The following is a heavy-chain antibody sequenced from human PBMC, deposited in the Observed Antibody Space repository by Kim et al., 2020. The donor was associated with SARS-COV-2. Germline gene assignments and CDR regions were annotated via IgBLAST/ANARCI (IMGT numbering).Heavy chain of an antibody. Sequence: ASVKVSCKVSGYTLTELSMHWVRQAPGKGLEWMGGFDPEDGETIYAQKFQGRVTMTEDTSTDTAYMELSSLRSEDTAVYYCATGYSVGRNPGYIDYWGQGTLVTVSS. CDR1: GYTLTELS. V-gene: IGHV1-24*01. J-gene: IGHJ4*02. CDR2: FDPEDGET. CDR3: ATGYSVGRNPGYIDY. D-gene: IGHD6-13*01.